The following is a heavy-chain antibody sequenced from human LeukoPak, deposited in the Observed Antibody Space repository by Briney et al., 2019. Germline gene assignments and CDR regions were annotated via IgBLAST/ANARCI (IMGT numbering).Heavy chain of an antibody. Sequence: GGSLRLSCAASGFTFSSYWMSWVRQAPGKGLEWVANINQDGSEKYYVDSVKGRFTISRDNAKNSLYLQMNSLRAEDTAVYYCARGPYSSNWYVDYWGQGTLVTVSS. V-gene: IGHV3-7*02. CDR2: INQDGSEK. CDR1: GFTFSSYW. J-gene: IGHJ4*02. CDR3: ARGPYSSNWYVDY. D-gene: IGHD6-13*01.